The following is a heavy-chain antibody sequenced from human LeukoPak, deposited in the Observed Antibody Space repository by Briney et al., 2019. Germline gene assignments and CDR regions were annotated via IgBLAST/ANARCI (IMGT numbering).Heavy chain of an antibody. CDR3: AKDIEHFDL. CDR1: GFTFTNFP. D-gene: IGHD2-15*01. J-gene: IGHJ4*02. V-gene: IGHV3-23*01. Sequence: SGGSLRLSCAASGFTFTNFPMRWVRQAPGKGLEWVSGLSRGGEKTFYAPSVKGRFTISRDDSNSTVFLHMKRLRVEDTAMYYCAKDIEHFDLWGQGTLVIVSS. CDR2: LSRGGEKT.